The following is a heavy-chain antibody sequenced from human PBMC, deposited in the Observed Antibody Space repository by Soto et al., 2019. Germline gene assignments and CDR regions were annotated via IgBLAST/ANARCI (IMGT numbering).Heavy chain of an antibody. CDR3: AKGAAEMGVYYGLFAY. V-gene: IGHV3-23*01. CDR2: ISGSGGGT. J-gene: IGHJ4*02. D-gene: IGHD1-26*01. CDR1: GFTFSSYA. Sequence: GGSLRLSCAASGFTFSSYAISWVRQAPGKGLEWVSVISGSGGGTKYADSVKGRFTISRDNSKNTLYLQMNSLRAEDTAVYYCAKGAAEMGVYYGLFAYWGQRTLVTVSS.